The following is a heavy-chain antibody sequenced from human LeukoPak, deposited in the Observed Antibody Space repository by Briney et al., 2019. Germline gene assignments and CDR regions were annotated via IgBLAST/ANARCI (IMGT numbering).Heavy chain of an antibody. CDR3: ARVRRAKRQNRFYFYYYMDV. J-gene: IGHJ6*03. Sequence: GGSLRLSCEASGFTLSGYWMSWVRQVPGKGLEWVANIKQDGNEKYYVDSVKGRFTISRDNPRDSLYLQMNSLRAEDTAVYFCARVRRAKRQNRFYFYYYMDVWGKGTTVTVSS. CDR2: IKQDGNEK. D-gene: IGHD1-14*01. CDR1: GFTLSGYW. V-gene: IGHV3-7*01.